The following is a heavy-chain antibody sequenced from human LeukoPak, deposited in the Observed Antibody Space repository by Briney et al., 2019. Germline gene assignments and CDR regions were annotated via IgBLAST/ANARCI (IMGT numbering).Heavy chain of an antibody. Sequence: AASVKVSCKASGYTFTSYYMHWVRQAPGQGLERMGIINPSGGSTSYAQKFQGRVTMTRDTSTSTVYMELSSLRSEDTAVYYCAREAVEMATKTRFDYWGQGTLVTVSS. V-gene: IGHV1-46*01. J-gene: IGHJ4*02. D-gene: IGHD5-24*01. CDR3: AREAVEMATKTRFDY. CDR1: GYTFTSYY. CDR2: INPSGGST.